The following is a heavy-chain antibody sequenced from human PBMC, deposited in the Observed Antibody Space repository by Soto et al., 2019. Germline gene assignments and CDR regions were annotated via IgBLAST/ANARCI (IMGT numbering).Heavy chain of an antibody. CDR3: ANGVFDILTGYYYYFDY. CDR1: GFTFSSSA. Sequence: EVQLLESGGGLVQPGGSLRLSCAASGFTFSSSAMSWVRQAPGKGLEWVSTFSGSGGYTYYADSVKGRFTISRDNSKNTLYLQMNSLRAEDTAVYYCANGVFDILTGYYYYFDYWGQGTLVTVSS. J-gene: IGHJ4*02. CDR2: FSGSGGYT. D-gene: IGHD3-9*01. V-gene: IGHV3-23*01.